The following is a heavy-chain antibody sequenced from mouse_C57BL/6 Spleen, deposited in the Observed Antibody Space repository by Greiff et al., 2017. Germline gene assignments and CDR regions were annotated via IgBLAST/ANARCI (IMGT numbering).Heavy chain of an antibody. CDR3: ARVYDFSWFAY. V-gene: IGHV8-8*01. Sequence: QVTLKESGPGILQPSQTLSLTCSFSGFSLSTFGMGVGWIRQPPGKGLEWLAHTWWDDDKYYNPALKSWLIISKDTSKNQVFLTIADVDTADTATYYCARVYDFSWFAYWGQGTLVTVSA. CDR1: GFSLSTFGMG. J-gene: IGHJ3*01. D-gene: IGHD2-4*01. CDR2: TWWDDDK.